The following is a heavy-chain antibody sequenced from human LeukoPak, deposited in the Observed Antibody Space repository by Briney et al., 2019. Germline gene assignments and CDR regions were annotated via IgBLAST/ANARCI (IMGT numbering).Heavy chain of an antibody. CDR1: GFTVSSYY. J-gene: IGHJ4*02. CDR2: IYSGGLT. CDR3: ARDARKVGSGLDY. D-gene: IGHD1-26*01. Sequence: GGSLRLSCAVSGFTVSSYYMTWVRQAPGKGLDLVSLIYSGGLTYYADSVQGRFTISRDDSRNSVYLHLNSLRAEDTAVYYCARDARKVGSGLDYWGQGTLVTVSS. V-gene: IGHV3-53*01.